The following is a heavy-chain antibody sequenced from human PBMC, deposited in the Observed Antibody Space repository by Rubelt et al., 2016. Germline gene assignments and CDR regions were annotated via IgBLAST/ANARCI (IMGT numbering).Heavy chain of an antibody. Sequence: QVQLQESGPGLVKPSGTLSLTCAVSGGSIRSLNWWSWVRQPPGKGLEWIGEIYQSGSTNYEPSIYNRVTVSIDKSKNQFSLKLTSVTAADTAVYYCARRNGDKYYYYGMDVWGQGTTVTVSS. CDR3: ARRNGDKYYYYGMDV. CDR2: IYQSGST. V-gene: IGHV4-4*02. CDR1: GGSIRSLNW. J-gene: IGHJ6*02. D-gene: IGHD2-8*01.